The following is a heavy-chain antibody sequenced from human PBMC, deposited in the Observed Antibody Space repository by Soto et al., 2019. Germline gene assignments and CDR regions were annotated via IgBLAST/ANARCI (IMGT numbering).Heavy chain of an antibody. Sequence: PAKVSCKASGFTFTSSAVQWVRQARVQRLEWIGGIVVGSGNTNYAQKFQERVTITRDMSTSTPYMELRSLRSEDTAVYYCAASGIDSSGYYPLRAFDIWGQGTMVNVSS. J-gene: IGHJ3*02. CDR2: IVVGSGNT. CDR1: GFTFTSSA. D-gene: IGHD3-22*01. V-gene: IGHV1-58*01. CDR3: AASGIDSSGYYPLRAFDI.